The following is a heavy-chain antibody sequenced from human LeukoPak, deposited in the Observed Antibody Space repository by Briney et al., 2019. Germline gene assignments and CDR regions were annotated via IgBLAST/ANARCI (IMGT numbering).Heavy chain of an antibody. CDR1: GGSISSGDYY. CDR2: IYYSGST. Sequence: SETLSLTCTVSGGSISSGDYYWGWIRQPPGKGLEWIGYIYYSGSTYYNPSLKSRVTISVDTSKNQFSLKLSSVTAADTAVYYCASLYGSGGYWWYWFDPWGQGTLVTVSS. V-gene: IGHV4-30-4*01. D-gene: IGHD3-10*01. J-gene: IGHJ5*02. CDR3: ASLYGSGGYWWYWFDP.